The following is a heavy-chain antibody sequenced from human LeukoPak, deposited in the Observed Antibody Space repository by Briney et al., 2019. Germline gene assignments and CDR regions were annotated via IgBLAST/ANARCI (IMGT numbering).Heavy chain of an antibody. V-gene: IGHV1-8*01. CDR3: ARAIAAAGTLVSDY. Sequence: GASVKVSCKASGYTFTSYDINWVRQATGQGLEWKGWMNPNSGNTGYAQKFQGRVTMTRNTSISTAYMELSSLRSEDTAVYYCARAIAAAGTLVSDYWGQGTLVTVSS. CDR2: MNPNSGNT. D-gene: IGHD6-13*01. J-gene: IGHJ4*02. CDR1: GYTFTSYD.